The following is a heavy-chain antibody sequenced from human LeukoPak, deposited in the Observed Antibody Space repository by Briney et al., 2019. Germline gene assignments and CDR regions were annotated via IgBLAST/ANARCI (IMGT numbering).Heavy chain of an antibody. CDR1: GYTFTGYY. CDR2: ISPNSGGT. V-gene: IGHV1-2*02. J-gene: IGHJ5*02. D-gene: IGHD2-2*01. Sequence: ASVKVSCKASGYTFTGYYMHWVRQAPGQGLEWMGWISPNSGGTNYAQKFQGRVTMTRDTSISTAYMELSRLRSDDTAVYYCARDLGYCSSTSCYAWFDPWGQGTLVTVSS. CDR3: ARDLGYCSSTSCYAWFDP.